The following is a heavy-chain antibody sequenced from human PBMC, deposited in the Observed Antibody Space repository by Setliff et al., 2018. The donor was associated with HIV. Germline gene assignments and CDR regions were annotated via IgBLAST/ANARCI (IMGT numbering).Heavy chain of an antibody. V-gene: IGHV1-18*01. J-gene: IGHJ4*02. Sequence: ASVKVSCKASGYTFTTYAMNWVRQAPGQGLEWMGWISAYNGNTNYEQKFQGRVTITTDTSTSTAYMELRSLRSDDTAVYYCARPQGGAVAGIFDYWGQGTLVTVSS. CDR2: ISAYNGNT. CDR3: ARPQGGAVAGIFDY. CDR1: GYTFTTYA. D-gene: IGHD6-19*01.